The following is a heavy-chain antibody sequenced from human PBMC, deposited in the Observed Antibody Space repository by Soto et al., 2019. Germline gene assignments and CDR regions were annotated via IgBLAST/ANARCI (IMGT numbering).Heavy chain of an antibody. V-gene: IGHV4-31*03. CDR2: IYYSGST. Sequence: SETLSLTCTVSGGSISSGGYYWSWIRQHPGKGLEWIGYIYYSGSTYYNPSLKSRVTISVDTSKNQFSLKLSSVTAADTAVYYCVSSVDTAMLYHPLSYFDYWGQGTLVTVSS. D-gene: IGHD5-18*01. J-gene: IGHJ4*02. CDR1: GGSISSGGYY. CDR3: VSSVDTAMLYHPLSYFDY.